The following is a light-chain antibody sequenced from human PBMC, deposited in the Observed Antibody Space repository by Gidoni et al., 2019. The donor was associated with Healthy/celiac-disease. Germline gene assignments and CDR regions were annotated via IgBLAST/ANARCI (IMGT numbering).Light chain of an antibody. CDR3: SSYTSSSTPNNV. CDR1: SSDVGGYTY. CDR2: EVS. Sequence: QSALTQPASVSGPPGQSIPISCTGTSSDVGGYTYVPWYQQHPGKAPKLMIYEVSNRPSGVSNRFSGSKSGNTASLTISGLQAEDEADYYCSSYTSSSTPNNVFGTGTKVTVL. J-gene: IGLJ1*01. V-gene: IGLV2-14*01.